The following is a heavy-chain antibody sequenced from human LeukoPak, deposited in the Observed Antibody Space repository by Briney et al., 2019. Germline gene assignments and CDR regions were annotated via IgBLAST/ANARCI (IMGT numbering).Heavy chain of an antibody. J-gene: IGHJ4*02. CDR3: ARGSLSVAVTPFDY. V-gene: IGHV1-18*01. Sequence: ASVKVSCKASGYTFTSYGISWVRQAPGQGLEWMGWISAYNGNTNYAQKVQGRVTMTTDTSTSTAFMGLRSLRSDDTAVYYCARGSLSVAVTPFDYWGQGTLVTVSS. D-gene: IGHD6-19*01. CDR2: ISAYNGNT. CDR1: GYTFTSYG.